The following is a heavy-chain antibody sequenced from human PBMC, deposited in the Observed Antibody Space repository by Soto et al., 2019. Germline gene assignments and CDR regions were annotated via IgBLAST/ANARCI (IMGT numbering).Heavy chain of an antibody. D-gene: IGHD3-3*01. J-gene: IGHJ4*02. CDR2: IYWTGEK. Sequence: QITLKESGPTLVRPTQTLTLTCNLSGFSLKPNGVGVGWIRQPPGKALEWLGIIYWTGEKWYTPSLKSRLIIAEDTSKNQVVLTMTNMDPVDTATYYCARHYGSWRGTYLLSSFDYWGQGTLVTVSS. CDR1: GFSLKPNGVG. CDR3: ARHYGSWRGTYLLSSFDY. V-gene: IGHV2-5*01.